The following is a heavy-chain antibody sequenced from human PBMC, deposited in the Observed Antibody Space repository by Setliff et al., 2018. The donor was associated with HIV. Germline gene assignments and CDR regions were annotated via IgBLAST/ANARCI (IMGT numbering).Heavy chain of an antibody. J-gene: IGHJ6*02. V-gene: IGHV1-18*01. Sequence: ASVKVSCKSSGYTFSQYGISWVRQAPGQGLEWMGWISTYNGQRNYAQKVQGRVTFTTDTSTSTAYMELRSLRSDDTAVYYCAREGVRELPSNTLYYGMDVWGQGTTVTVSS. D-gene: IGHD1-7*01. CDR2: ISTYNGQR. CDR3: AREGVRELPSNTLYYGMDV. CDR1: GYTFSQYG.